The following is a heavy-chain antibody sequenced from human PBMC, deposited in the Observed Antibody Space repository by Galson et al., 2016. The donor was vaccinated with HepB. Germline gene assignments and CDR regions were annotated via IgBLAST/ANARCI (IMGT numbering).Heavy chain of an antibody. J-gene: IGHJ3*01. CDR2: ISAYNGNT. D-gene: IGHD4-17*01. CDR3: ARARVGDYDTFDL. CDR1: GYTFTSYG. V-gene: IGHV1-18*01. Sequence: SVKVSCKAPGYTFTSYGVNWVRQAPGQGLEWMGWISAYNGNTNYAPKLQGRVSMTTDTSTSTAYMELRSLRSDDTALYYCARARVGDYDTFDLWGQGTMVTVPS.